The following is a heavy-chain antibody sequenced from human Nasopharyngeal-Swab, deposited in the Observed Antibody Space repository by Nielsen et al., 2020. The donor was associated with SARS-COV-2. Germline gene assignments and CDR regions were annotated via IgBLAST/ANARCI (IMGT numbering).Heavy chain of an antibody. V-gene: IGHV3-33*01. J-gene: IGHJ3*02. D-gene: IGHD3-22*01. CDR3: ARDLYYYDSRGASDI. CDR1: GFTFTTFG. CDR2: IWFDGSNK. Sequence: SLKISCAASGFTFTTFGFHWVRQAPGKGLEWVAVIWFDGSNKYYVDSVKGRFTVSRDNSKNMVYLQMNSLRVEDTALYYCARDLYYYDSRGASDIWGQGTMVTVSS.